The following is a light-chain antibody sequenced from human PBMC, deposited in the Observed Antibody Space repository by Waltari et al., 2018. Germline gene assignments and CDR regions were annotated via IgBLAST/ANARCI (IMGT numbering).Light chain of an antibody. V-gene: IGKV3-15*01. J-gene: IGKJ4*01. Sequence: TVLTQSPATLSVSPGQRATLSCRASQSLTNYLAWYHQKPGQAPRLLISDASTRATGIPARFTGSGSGTEFTLTISSLQSEDIAVYYCQQYGSWPLTFGGGTKV. CDR1: QSLTNY. CDR2: DAS. CDR3: QQYGSWPLT.